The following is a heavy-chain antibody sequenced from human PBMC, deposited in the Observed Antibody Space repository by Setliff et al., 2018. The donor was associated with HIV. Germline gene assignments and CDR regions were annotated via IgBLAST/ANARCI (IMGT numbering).Heavy chain of an antibody. CDR2: ISSSAVST. CDR1: GLTFSSYS. J-gene: IGHJ4*02. CDR3: ARAYNVYDYRFDSSGYDY. Sequence: GGSLRLSCAASGLTFSSYSMSWVRQAPGKGLEWVSGISSSAVSTYYKDSVKGRFTVSRDNSKNTLYLQMNSLRAEDTAVYYCARAYNVYDYRFDSSGYDYWGQGTLVTVSS. D-gene: IGHD3-22*01. V-gene: IGHV3-23*01.